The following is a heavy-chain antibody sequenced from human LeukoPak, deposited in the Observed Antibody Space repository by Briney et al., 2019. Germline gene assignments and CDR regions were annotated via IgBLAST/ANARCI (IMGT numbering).Heavy chain of an antibody. V-gene: IGHV1-69*04. J-gene: IGHJ4*02. D-gene: IGHD1-26*01. CDR1: GGTFRSYA. CDR2: IIPILGIA. Sequence: SVKVSCKASGGTFRSYAISWVRQAPGQGLEWMGRIIPILGIANYAQKFQGRVTITADKSTSTAYMELSSLRSEDTAVYYCASLVGATLSQDYWGQGTLVTVSS. CDR3: ASLVGATLSQDY.